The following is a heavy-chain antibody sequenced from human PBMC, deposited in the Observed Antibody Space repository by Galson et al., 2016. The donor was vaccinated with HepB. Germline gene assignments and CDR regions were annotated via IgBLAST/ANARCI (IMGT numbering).Heavy chain of an antibody. CDR2: IIPIFDTT. V-gene: IGHV1-69*08. CDR1: GDTFSTYT. J-gene: IGHJ5*01. D-gene: IGHD2-2*03. Sequence: SVKVSCKASGDTFSTYTINWVRQAPGQGLEWMGRIIPIFDTTNYAQKFQDRVTITADKSTSTAYMGLSSLRSEDTAVYYCAREGDGYCSSNSWYNWFDSWGQGTLVTVSS. CDR3: AREGDGYCSSNSWYNWFDS.